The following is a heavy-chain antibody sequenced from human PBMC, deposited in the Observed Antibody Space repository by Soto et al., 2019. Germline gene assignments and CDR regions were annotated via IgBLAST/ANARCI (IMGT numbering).Heavy chain of an antibody. V-gene: IGHV4-34*01. CDR3: ARGGEYQLLLRDYYYFNMDV. Sequence: QVQLHQWGAGLLKPSETLSLTCAVHGGSVRGHYWTWIRQSPEKGLEWIGEINHSGTTNYSPSLKTRVTISVDTSKNQFSLILSSVTAADTAVYYCARGGEYQLLLRDYYYFNMDVWGTGTTVTVS. J-gene: IGHJ6*03. CDR2: INHSGTT. D-gene: IGHD2-2*01. CDR1: GGSVRGHY.